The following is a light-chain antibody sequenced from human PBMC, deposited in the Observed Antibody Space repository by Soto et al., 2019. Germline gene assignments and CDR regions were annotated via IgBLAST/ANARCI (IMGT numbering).Light chain of an antibody. CDR2: NNI. CDR1: SSNIGAGYD. J-gene: IGLJ1*01. CDR3: QSYDSSLSV. V-gene: IGLV1-40*01. Sequence: QSVLTQPPSVSGAPGQRVTISCTGSSSNIGAGYDVHWYQQLPGTAPKLLIYNNINRPSGVPDRFSGSKSGTSGSLAITGLQAEDEADYYCQSYDSSLSVFGTGTKLTVL.